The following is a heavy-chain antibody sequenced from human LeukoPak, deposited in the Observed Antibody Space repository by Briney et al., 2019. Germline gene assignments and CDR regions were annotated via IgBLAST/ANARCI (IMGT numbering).Heavy chain of an antibody. V-gene: IGHV4-38-2*01. CDR1: GYSISSGYY. CDR2: IYHSGST. J-gene: IGHJ4*02. Sequence: SETLSLTCAVSGYSISSGYYWGWIRQPPGKGLEWIGSIYHSGSTYYNPSLKSRVTISVDTSKNQFSLKLSSVTAADTAVYYCARHYRAATYLDYWGQGTLVTVSS. D-gene: IGHD2-15*01. CDR3: ARHYRAATYLDY.